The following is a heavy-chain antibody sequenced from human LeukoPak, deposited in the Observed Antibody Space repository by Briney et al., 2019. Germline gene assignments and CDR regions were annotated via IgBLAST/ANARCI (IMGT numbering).Heavy chain of an antibody. Sequence: ASVKVSCKASGYTFTGYYMHWVRQAPGQGLEWMGWINPNSGGTNYAQKFQGWVTMTRDTSISTAYMELSRLRSDDTAVYYCAREWLDKGSIVVVPAAPFDCWGQGTLVTVSS. CDR2: INPNSGGT. J-gene: IGHJ4*02. CDR1: GYTFTGYY. CDR3: AREWLDKGSIVVVPAAPFDC. D-gene: IGHD2-2*01. V-gene: IGHV1-2*04.